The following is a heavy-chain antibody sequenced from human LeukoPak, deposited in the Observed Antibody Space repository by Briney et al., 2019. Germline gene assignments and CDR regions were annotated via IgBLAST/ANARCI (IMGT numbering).Heavy chain of an antibody. Sequence: GGSLRLSCAASGFTFSSYSMNWVRQAPGKGLEWVSYISSSSTIYYADSVKGRFTISRDNAKSSLYLQMNSLRAEDTAVYYCATYSSLNRREFQFWGQGTLLTVSS. CDR1: GFTFSSYS. CDR2: ISSSSTI. CDR3: ATYSSLNRREFQF. D-gene: IGHD3-22*01. J-gene: IGHJ1*01. V-gene: IGHV3-48*01.